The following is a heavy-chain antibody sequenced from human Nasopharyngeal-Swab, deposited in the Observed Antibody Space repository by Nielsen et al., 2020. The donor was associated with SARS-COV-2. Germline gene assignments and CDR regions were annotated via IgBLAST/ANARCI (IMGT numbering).Heavy chain of an antibody. CDR2: INGGSNYI. V-gene: IGHV3-21*01. J-gene: IGHJ4*02. Sequence: GESLKISCAASGFTFSSYGMHWVRQAPGKGPEWVSSINGGSNYIYYADSLKGRFTISRDNAKNSLYLQMNSLRAEDTAVYYCARDPIYSSMRNVFDYWGQGTLVTVSS. D-gene: IGHD3-10*01. CDR1: GFTFSSYG. CDR3: ARDPIYSSMRNVFDY.